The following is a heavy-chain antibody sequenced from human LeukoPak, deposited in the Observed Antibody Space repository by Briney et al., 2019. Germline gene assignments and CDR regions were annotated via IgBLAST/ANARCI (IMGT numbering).Heavy chain of an antibody. D-gene: IGHD2-15*01. V-gene: IGHV4-34*01. CDR3: ARRLVDSGASQVSDH. CDR1: GGSFNGYY. J-gene: IGHJ4*02. CDR2: INDSGVT. Sequence: SETLSLTCAVYGGSFNGYYWSWIRQSPGEGLEWNGEINDSGVTNCNPSLESRVVLSVDTSKNQFSLRLSSVTAADTAVYYCARRLVDSGASQVSDHWGQGTLVTVSS.